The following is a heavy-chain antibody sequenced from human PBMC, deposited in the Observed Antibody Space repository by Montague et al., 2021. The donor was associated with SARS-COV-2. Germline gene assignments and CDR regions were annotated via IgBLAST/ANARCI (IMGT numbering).Heavy chain of an antibody. CDR1: GGSIAGYY. V-gene: IGHV4-59*01. CDR2: IYDGGAV. CDR3: GRDHPYGGPRGAYDI. Sequence: SETLSLTCTVSGGSIAGYYWSWLRRSPGKGLEWIAYIYDGGAVNYNPSLGSRVTISTDTSTNQLSLKVNSVTAADTAVYYCGRDHPYGGPRGAYDIWGQGTVVTVSS. J-gene: IGHJ3*02. D-gene: IGHD4-23*01.